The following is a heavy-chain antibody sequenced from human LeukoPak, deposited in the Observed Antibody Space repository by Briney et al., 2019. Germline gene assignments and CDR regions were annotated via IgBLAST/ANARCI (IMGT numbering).Heavy chain of an antibody. J-gene: IGHJ4*02. V-gene: IGHV1-18*01. Sequence: ASVKVSCKASGYTFTSYGISWVRQAPGQGLEWMGWISAYNGNTNYAQKLQGRVTMTTDTSTSTAYMELRSLRSDDTAVYYCARDRVYDYVWGSYRPLDYWGQGTLVTVSS. CDR1: GYTFTSYG. D-gene: IGHD3-16*02. CDR3: ARDRVYDYVWGSYRPLDY. CDR2: ISAYNGNT.